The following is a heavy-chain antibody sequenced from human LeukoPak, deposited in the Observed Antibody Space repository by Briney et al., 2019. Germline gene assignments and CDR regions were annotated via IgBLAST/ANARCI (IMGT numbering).Heavy chain of an antibody. V-gene: IGHV3-7*04. CDR1: GFTFSNHW. CDR3: ARDRPYYYFDY. J-gene: IGHJ4*02. Sequence: GGSLRLSCAASGFTFSNHWLSWVRQAPGKGLEWVASIEQDGSEEYYVDSVKGRFTISRDNAKNSLYLQMNSLRAEDTAVYYCARDRPYYYFDYWGQGTLVTVSS. D-gene: IGHD2-21*01. CDR2: IEQDGSEE.